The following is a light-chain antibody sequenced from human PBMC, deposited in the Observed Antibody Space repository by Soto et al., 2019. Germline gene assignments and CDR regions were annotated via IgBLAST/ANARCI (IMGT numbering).Light chain of an antibody. J-gene: IGLJ3*02. CDR1: SGHSSYI. V-gene: IGLV4-60*02. Sequence: QSVLTQSSSASASLGSSVKLTCTLSSGHSSYIIAWHQQQPGKAPRYLMKLEGSGSYNKGSGVPDRFSGSSSGADRYLTISNLQYDEEADYCCETLDSYTRVFGGGTKLTVL. CDR2: LEGSGSY. CDR3: ETLDSYTRV.